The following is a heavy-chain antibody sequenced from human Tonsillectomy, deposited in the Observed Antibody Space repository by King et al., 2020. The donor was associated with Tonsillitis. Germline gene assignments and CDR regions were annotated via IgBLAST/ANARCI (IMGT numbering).Heavy chain of an antibody. J-gene: IGHJ4*02. CDR3: ARQARLSSRRERFDD. V-gene: IGHV5-51*01. D-gene: IGHD6-13*01. Sequence: VQLVESGEEVKKPGESLKISCKGSGYNFARYWIGWVRQMPGKGLEWMGVIYPVDSDTKYSPSFQGQVTVSVDKSISTAYLQWSSLVATDTAMYYCARQARLSSRRERFDDWGQGTLVTVSS. CDR1: GYNFARYW. CDR2: IYPVDSDT.